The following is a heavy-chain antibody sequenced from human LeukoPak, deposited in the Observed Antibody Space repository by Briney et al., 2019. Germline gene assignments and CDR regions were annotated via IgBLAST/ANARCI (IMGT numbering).Heavy chain of an antibody. D-gene: IGHD3-10*01. CDR1: GGTFSSYA. CDR2: IIPIFGTA. Sequence: ASVKVSCKASGGTFSSYAISWVRQAPGQGLEWMGGIIPIFGTANYAQKFQGRVTITADESTSTAYMELSSLRSEDTAVYYCVRGMVRGVILVKSVNWFDPWGQGTLVTVSS. J-gene: IGHJ5*02. V-gene: IGHV1-69*01. CDR3: VRGMVRGVILVKSVNWFDP.